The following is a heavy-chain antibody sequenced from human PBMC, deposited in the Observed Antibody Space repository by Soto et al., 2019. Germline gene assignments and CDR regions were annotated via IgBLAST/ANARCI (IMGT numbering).Heavy chain of an antibody. Sequence: ASVKVSCKASGYTFTSYGISWVRQAPGQGLEWMGWISAYNGNTNYAQKLQGRVTMTTDTSTSTAYMELRSLRSDDTAVYYCARGRGPTTANLYYYYYMDVWGKGTTVTVSS. V-gene: IGHV1-18*01. J-gene: IGHJ6*03. D-gene: IGHD4-17*01. CDR1: GYTFTSYG. CDR2: ISAYNGNT. CDR3: ARGRGPTTANLYYYYYMDV.